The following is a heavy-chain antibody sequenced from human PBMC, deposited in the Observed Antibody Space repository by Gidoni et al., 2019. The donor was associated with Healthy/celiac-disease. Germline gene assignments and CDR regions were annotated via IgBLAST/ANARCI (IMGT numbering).Heavy chain of an antibody. CDR1: GYTFTSYY. D-gene: IGHD5-12*01. V-gene: IGHV1-46*03. CDR2: INPSGGST. Sequence: QVQLVQSGAEVKKPGASVNVSCKASGYTFTSYYMPWVRQAPGQGLEWMGIINPSGGSTSYAQKFQGRVTMTRDTSTSTVFMELSSLRSEDTAVYYCARDPFYSGYDLPPFDYWGQGTLVTVSA. CDR3: ARDPFYSGYDLPPFDY. J-gene: IGHJ4*02.